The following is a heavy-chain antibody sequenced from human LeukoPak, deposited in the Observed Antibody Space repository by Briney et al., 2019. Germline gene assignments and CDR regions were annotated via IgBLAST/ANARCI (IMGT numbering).Heavy chain of an antibody. CDR2: IIPIFGTA. V-gene: IGHV1-69*13. J-gene: IGHJ4*02. CDR1: GGTFSSYA. Sequence: SVKVSCKASGGTFSSYAISWVRQAPGQGLEWMEGIIPIFGTANYAQKFQGGVTITADESTSTAYMELSSLRSEDTAVYYCTPNYYDSSGYYYAFDYWGQGTLVTVSS. CDR3: TPNYYDSSGYYYAFDY. D-gene: IGHD3-22*01.